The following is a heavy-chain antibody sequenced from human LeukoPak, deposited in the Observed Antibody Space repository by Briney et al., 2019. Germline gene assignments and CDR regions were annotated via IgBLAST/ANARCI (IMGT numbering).Heavy chain of an antibody. D-gene: IGHD6-6*01. CDR2: ACGSGDTP. J-gene: IGHJ4*02. CDR1: GFAFSSYA. V-gene: IGHV3-23*01. Sequence: GGSLRLSCAASGFAFSSYAMNWVRQAPGKGLEWVSGACGSGDTPYYADSVKGRFTISRDNSKNTHYLQMNSLRAEDTAVYYCARDLRICPRKYVSSSHPFDYWGQGTLVTVSS. CDR3: ARDLRICPRKYVSSSHPFDY.